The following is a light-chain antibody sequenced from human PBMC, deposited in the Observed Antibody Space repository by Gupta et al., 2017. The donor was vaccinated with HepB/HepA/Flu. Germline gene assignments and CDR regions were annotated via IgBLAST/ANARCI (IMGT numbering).Light chain of an antibody. CDR3: RQDLQTNT. J-gene: IGKJ2*01. CDR2: WGS. V-gene: IGKV2-28*01. CDR1: QSLLPSNGYNS. Sequence: EIVMTQTPLSLPVTPGEPASISCRSSQSLLPSNGYNSLDRYLHEPGQCPQLLVYWGSTRAYGVPDRFSGSGSDTDFTLKSSGGEAEDVGVYYGRQDLQTNTFGQGTKMEIK.